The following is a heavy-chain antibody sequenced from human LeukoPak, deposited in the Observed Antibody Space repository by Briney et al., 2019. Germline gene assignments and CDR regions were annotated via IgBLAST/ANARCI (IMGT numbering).Heavy chain of an antibody. Sequence: GGSLRLSCAASGFTFSSYAMHWVRQAPGKGLEWVAVISYDGSNKYYADSVKGRFTISRDNSKNTLYLQMNSLRAEDTAVYYCARNTVTYFDYWGQGTLVTVSS. CDR1: GFTFSSYA. CDR2: ISYDGSNK. D-gene: IGHD4-11*01. J-gene: IGHJ4*02. CDR3: ARNTVTYFDY. V-gene: IGHV3-30*04.